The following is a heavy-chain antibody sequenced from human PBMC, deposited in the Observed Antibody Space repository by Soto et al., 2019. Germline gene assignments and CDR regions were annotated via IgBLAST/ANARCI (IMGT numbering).Heavy chain of an antibody. V-gene: IGHV4-39*07. Sequence: SETLSLTCTVSGGSISSSSYYWGWIRQPPGKGLEWIGSIYYSGSTYYNPSLKSRVTISVDTSKNQFSLKLSSVTAADTAVYYCARGQATMVRGVIASIYYYYGMDVWGQGTTVTVSS. CDR3: ARGQATMVRGVIASIYYYYGMDV. D-gene: IGHD3-10*01. J-gene: IGHJ6*02. CDR1: GGSISSSSYY. CDR2: IYYSGST.